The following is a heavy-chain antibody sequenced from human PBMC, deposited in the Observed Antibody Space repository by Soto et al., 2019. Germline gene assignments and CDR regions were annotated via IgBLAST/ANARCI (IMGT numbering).Heavy chain of an antibody. CDR3: VRDKRTISGIFPGY. CDR1: GFDVTTNC. D-gene: IGHD1-1*01. CDR2: VCTGGAT. J-gene: IGHJ4*02. V-gene: IGHV3-53*01. Sequence: GGSLRLSCVGSGFDVTTNCMRWVRQAPGKGLECVSIVCTGGATHYADSVKGRFTISRDRSKNTVHLQMNNVRAEDTAVYYCVRDKRTISGIFPGYWGQGXQVTVYS.